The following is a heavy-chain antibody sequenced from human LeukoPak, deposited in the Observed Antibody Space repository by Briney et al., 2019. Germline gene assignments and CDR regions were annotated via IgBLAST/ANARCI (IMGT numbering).Heavy chain of an antibody. CDR2: ISSSSSYI. D-gene: IGHD3-22*01. CDR3: ARCADYYDSRLLENDY. Sequence: PGGSLRLSCAASGFTFSSYSMNWVRQAPGKGLEWVSSISSSSSYIYYADSVKGRFTISRDNAKNSLYLQMNSLRAEDTAVYYCARCADYYDSRLLENDYWGQGTLVTVSS. V-gene: IGHV3-21*01. CDR1: GFTFSSYS. J-gene: IGHJ4*02.